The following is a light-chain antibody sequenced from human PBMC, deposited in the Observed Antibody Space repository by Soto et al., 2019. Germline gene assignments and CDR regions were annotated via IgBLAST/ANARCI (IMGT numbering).Light chain of an antibody. V-gene: IGLV3-25*03. J-gene: IGLJ1*01. CDR1: ALPKQY. CDR2: KDS. CDR3: QSADSSGTYQNV. Sequence: SYELTQPPSVSVSPGQTARITCSGDALPKQYAYWYQQKPGQAPVLVIYKDSERPSGIPERFSGSSSGTTVTLTISGVQAEDEADYYCQSADSSGTYQNVFGTGTKLTVL.